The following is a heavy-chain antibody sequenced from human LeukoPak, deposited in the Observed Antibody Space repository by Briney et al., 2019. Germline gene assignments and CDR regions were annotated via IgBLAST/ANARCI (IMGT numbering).Heavy chain of an antibody. V-gene: IGHV4-39*07. Sequence: SETLSLTCTVSSGSVSNSHYYWAWVRQPPGKGLEWLGSIFYSGNTHYNPSLKSPVTISIDTSKNQFSLKVSSVTAADTAIYYCARDLSFDWFPYYFDYWGRESWSPSPQ. CDR1: SGSVSNSHYY. J-gene: IGHJ4*02. D-gene: IGHD3-9*01. CDR2: IFYSGNT. CDR3: ARDLSFDWFPYYFDY.